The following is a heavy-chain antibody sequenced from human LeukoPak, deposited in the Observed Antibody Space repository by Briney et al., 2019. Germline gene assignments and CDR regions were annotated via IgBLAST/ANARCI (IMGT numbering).Heavy chain of an antibody. V-gene: IGHV3-21*01. J-gene: IGHJ4*02. CDR2: ISISGSYL. Sequence: GGSLRLSCAASGFIFSNYTMHWVRQAPGKGLGWVSAISISGSYLYYADSVKGRFTISRDNAKKSLYLLMNSLRAEDTAMYYCARRYCSSTNCYAFDYWGQGTLVTVSS. D-gene: IGHD2-2*01. CDR3: ARRYCSSTNCYAFDY. CDR1: GFIFSNYT.